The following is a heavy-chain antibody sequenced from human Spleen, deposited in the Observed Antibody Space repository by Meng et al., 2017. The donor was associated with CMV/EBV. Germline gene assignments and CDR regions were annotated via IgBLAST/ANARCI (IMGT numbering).Heavy chain of an antibody. J-gene: IGHJ6*02. Sequence: GESLKISCTASGFSFITYNMNWVRQAPGKGLEWVACISAGGDYTYYADSVKGRFTMSRDNAKNSLYLQMSSLRAEDTAVYYCARDMGDYDIWIGNFYGMDVWGQGTTVTVSS. CDR2: ISAGGDYT. V-gene: IGHV3-21*01. D-gene: IGHD3-3*01. CDR1: GFSFITYN. CDR3: ARDMGDYDIWIGNFYGMDV.